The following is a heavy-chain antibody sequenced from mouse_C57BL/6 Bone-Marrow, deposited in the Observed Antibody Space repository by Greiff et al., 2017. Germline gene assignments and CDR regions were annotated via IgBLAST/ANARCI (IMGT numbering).Heavy chain of an antibody. D-gene: IGHD2-4*01. CDR2: IHPNSGST. CDR3: ARVQRSYDYDTSYYAKDY. J-gene: IGHJ4*01. CDR1: GYTFTSYW. V-gene: IGHV1-64*01. Sequence: VQLQQPGAELVKPGASVKLSCKASGYTFTSYWMHWVKQRPGQGLEWIGMIHPNSGSTNYNEKFKSKDTLTVDKSSSTAYMQLSSLTSEDSAVYYCARVQRSYDYDTSYYAKDYWGQGTSATVS.